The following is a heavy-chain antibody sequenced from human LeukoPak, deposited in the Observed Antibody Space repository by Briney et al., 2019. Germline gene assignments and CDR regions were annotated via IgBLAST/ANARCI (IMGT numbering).Heavy chain of an antibody. D-gene: IGHD1-26*01. Sequence: SVKVSCKASGGAFSSYAISWVRQAPGQGLEWMGRIIPILGIANYAQKFQGRVTITADKSTSTAYMELSSLRSEDTAVYYCARADGSLNYWGQGTLVTVSS. V-gene: IGHV1-69*04. CDR1: GGAFSSYA. J-gene: IGHJ4*02. CDR3: ARADGSLNY. CDR2: IIPILGIA.